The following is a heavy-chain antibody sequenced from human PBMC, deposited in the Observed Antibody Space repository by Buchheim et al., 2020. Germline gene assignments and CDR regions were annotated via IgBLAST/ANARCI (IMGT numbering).Heavy chain of an antibody. V-gene: IGHV4-34*01. D-gene: IGHD2-2*02. Sequence: QVQLQQWGAGLLKPSETLSLTCAVYGGSFGGYYWSWIRQPPGKGLEWIGVINPSGSTNYNPSLKSRVTISVDTSKNQFSLQLSSVTAADTAVYYCARRRAYCSSTSCYSYYFDYWGQGTL. CDR3: ARRRAYCSSTSCYSYYFDY. CDR2: INPSGST. CDR1: GGSFGGYY. J-gene: IGHJ4*02.